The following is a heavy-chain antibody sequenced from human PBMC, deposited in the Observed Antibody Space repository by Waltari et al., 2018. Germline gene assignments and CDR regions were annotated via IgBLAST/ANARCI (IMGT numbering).Heavy chain of an antibody. CDR3: ARVVSRTRQFDP. CDR1: GFTCGDYW. D-gene: IGHD1-7*01. V-gene: IGHV3-7*04. Sequence: EVQLVESGGGLVQPGGSLRLSCAASGFTCGDYWMSWVRQAPGKGLEWVANINQDGSTKNSMDSVKGRFTISRDNADNSLYLQLNSLRAEDTAFYYCARVVSRTRQFDPWGQGTLVTVSP. J-gene: IGHJ5*02. CDR2: INQDGSTK.